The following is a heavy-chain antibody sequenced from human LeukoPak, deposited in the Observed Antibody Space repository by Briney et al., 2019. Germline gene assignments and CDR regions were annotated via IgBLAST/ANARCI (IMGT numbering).Heavy chain of an antibody. D-gene: IGHD3/OR15-3a*01. CDR2: IIPALDRA. J-gene: IGHJ3*02. CDR1: GGNFNNYA. CDR3: ARRTDAVDDAFDI. Sequence: ASVKVSCKASGGNFNNYAVNWVRQAPGQGLQWMGRIIPALDRANYAHNFEGRLTMTADKSTRTAYMELRSLRSEDTAMYFCARRTDAVDDAFDIWGQGTMLTVSS. V-gene: IGHV1-69*04.